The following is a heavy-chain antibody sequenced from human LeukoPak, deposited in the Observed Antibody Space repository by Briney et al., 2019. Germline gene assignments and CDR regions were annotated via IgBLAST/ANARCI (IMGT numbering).Heavy chain of an antibody. CDR1: GYTFTSYD. D-gene: IGHD6-13*01. CDR3: TSSSSWYGDAFDI. V-gene: IGHV1-8*01. Sequence: ASVKVSCKASGYTFTSYDINWVRQATGQGLEWMGWMNPNSGNTGYAQKFQGRVTMTRNTSISTAYMELSSLRSEDTAVYYCTSSSSWYGDAFDIWGQGTMVTASS. J-gene: IGHJ3*02. CDR2: MNPNSGNT.